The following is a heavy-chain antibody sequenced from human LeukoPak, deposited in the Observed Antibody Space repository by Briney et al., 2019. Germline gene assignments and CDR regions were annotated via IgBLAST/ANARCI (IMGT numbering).Heavy chain of an antibody. D-gene: IGHD4-23*01. CDR2: TSTSGDST. V-gene: IGHV3-23*01. Sequence: PGGSLRLSCAVSGFTFSYYAMTWVRQAPGKGLEWVSATSTSGDSTYYADSVKGRFSISRDNSKNTLYLHMNSLRAEDTAVYYCAKGYGGNRPLDYWGQGTLVTVSS. CDR3: AKGYGGNRPLDY. CDR1: GFTFSYYA. J-gene: IGHJ4*02.